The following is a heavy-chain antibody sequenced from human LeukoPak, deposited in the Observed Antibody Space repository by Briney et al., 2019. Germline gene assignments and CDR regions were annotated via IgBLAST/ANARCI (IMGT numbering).Heavy chain of an antibody. D-gene: IGHD6-19*01. V-gene: IGHV3-43D*03. CDR3: AKGPGAAVAKRYIQH. J-gene: IGHJ1*01. CDR2: ISWDSGNT. CDR1: GFTFNDYA. Sequence: GGSLRLSCAASGFTFNDYAMHWVRQAPGKGLEWVSVISWDSGNTYYSDSVKGRFTISRDNSKNSLSLQMNSLRAEDTALYYCAKGPGAAVAKRYIQHWGQGTLVTVSS.